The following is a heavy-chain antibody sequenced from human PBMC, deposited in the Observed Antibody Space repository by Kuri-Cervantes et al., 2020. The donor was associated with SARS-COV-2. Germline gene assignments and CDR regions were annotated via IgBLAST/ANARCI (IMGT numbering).Heavy chain of an antibody. CDR1: GFTFSAHY. CDR3: ARDTITIFGVVTLFDY. Sequence: GESMKISCAASGFTFSAHYMTWIRQAPAKGLEWISYISSRDDIIYYADSVKGRFTIPRDNAKNSLYLQMNSLRAEDTAVYYCARDTITIFGVVTLFDYWGQGTLVTVSS. V-gene: IGHV3-11*04. CDR2: ISSRDDII. J-gene: IGHJ4*02. D-gene: IGHD3-3*01.